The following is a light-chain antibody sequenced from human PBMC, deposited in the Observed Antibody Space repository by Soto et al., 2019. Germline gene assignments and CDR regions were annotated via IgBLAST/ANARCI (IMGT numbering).Light chain of an antibody. J-gene: IGLJ1*01. CDR2: EGS. CDR1: SSDVGSYNL. CDR3: CSYAGSIPYV. V-gene: IGLV2-23*01. Sequence: QSDLTQPASVSGSPGQSITISCTGTSSDVGSYNLFSWYQQHPGKAPKLMIYEGSKRPSGVSNRFSGSKSGNTASLTISGLQAEDEADYYCCSYAGSIPYVFGTGTKVTV.